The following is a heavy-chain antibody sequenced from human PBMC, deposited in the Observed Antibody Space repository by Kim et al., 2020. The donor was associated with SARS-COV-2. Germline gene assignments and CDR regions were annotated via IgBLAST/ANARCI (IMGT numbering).Heavy chain of an antibody. CDR3: ARRYGYRGGWFDP. Sequence: SPSFQGQVTISADKSISTAYLQWSSLKASDTAMYYCARRYGYRGGWFDPWGQGTLVTVSS. J-gene: IGHJ5*02. D-gene: IGHD5-12*01. V-gene: IGHV5-51*01.